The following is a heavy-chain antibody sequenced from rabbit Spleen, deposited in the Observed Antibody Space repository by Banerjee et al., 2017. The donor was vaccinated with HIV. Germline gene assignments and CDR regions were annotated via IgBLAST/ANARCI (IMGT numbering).Heavy chain of an antibody. Sequence: EQLEESGGGLVKPEGSLTLTCKASGFSFSDRDVMCWVRQAPGKGLEWIACINIGSSSYTYYASWVNGRFTISRSTSLKTMDLKMTRLTAADTATYFCARDLVTVIGWNFNLWGQGTLVTVS. CDR2: INIGSSSYT. J-gene: IGHJ4*01. V-gene: IGHV1S47*01. CDR1: GFSFSDRDV. CDR3: ARDLVTVIGWNFNL. D-gene: IGHD5-1*01.